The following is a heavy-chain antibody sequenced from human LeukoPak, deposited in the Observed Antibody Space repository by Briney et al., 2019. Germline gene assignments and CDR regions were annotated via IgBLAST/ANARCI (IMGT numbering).Heavy chain of an antibody. Sequence: TSETLSLTCTVPGGSISSGGYYWSWIRQHPGTGLEWLVYIYYSGSTYYNPSLKSRVTISVDTSKNQFSLKLSSVTAADTAVYYCARVRQRYNWNYWFDPWGQGTLGTVSS. J-gene: IGHJ5*02. CDR3: ARVRQRYNWNYWFDP. CDR1: GGSISSGGYY. D-gene: IGHD1-7*01. CDR2: IYYSGST. V-gene: IGHV4-31*03.